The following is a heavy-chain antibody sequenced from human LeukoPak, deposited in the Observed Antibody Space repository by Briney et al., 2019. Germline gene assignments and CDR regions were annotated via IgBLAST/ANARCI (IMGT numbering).Heavy chain of an antibody. V-gene: IGHV4-4*07. CDR2: IYTSGST. Sequence: PSETLSLTCTVSGGSISSYYWSWIRQPAEKGLEWIGRIYTSGSTNYNPSLKSRVTMSVDTSKNQFSLKLSSMTAADTAVYYCARDRDSNSPLANWFDPWGQGTLVTVSS. CDR1: GGSISSYY. CDR3: ARDRDSNSPLANWFDP. J-gene: IGHJ5*02. D-gene: IGHD4-11*01.